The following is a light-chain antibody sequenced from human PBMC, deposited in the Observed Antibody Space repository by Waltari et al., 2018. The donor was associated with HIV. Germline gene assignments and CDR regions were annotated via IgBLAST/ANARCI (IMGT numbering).Light chain of an antibody. Sequence: CTGSSSNIGAGYDVHWYQQFPGSAPKLLINGNVNRPSGVPDRFSDSKSGTSASLAITGLQAEDEADYYCQSYDSSLSGSVFGGGTKLTVL. CDR3: QSYDSSLSGSV. CDR1: SSNIGAGYD. J-gene: IGLJ3*02. CDR2: GNV. V-gene: IGLV1-40*01.